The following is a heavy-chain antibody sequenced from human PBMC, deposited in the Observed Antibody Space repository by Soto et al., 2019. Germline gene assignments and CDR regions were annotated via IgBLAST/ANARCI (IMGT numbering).Heavy chain of an antibody. J-gene: IGHJ4*02. Sequence: PGGSLRLSCAASGFTFSSYGMHWVRQAPGKGLEWVAVISYDGSNKYYADSVKGRFTISRDNSKNTLYLQMNSLRAGDTAVYYCAKDYSYYDILTGYYNVYYFDYWGQGTLVTVSS. CDR3: AKDYSYYDILTGYYNVYYFDY. V-gene: IGHV3-30*18. D-gene: IGHD3-9*01. CDR2: ISYDGSNK. CDR1: GFTFSSYG.